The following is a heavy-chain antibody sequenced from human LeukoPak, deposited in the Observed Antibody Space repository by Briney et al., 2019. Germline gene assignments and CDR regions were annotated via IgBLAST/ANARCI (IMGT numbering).Heavy chain of an antibody. D-gene: IGHD1-26*01. CDR3: ARAPGIVGATPFGNY. J-gene: IGHJ4*02. CDR1: GGSVSSGSYY. Sequence: TSETLSLTCSVFGGSVSSGSYYWSWIRQSPGKGLDGLVVYITVGAPITTPPLRGRVAMSIDTSKNHFSLRLISVTAADTAIYYCARAPGIVGATPFGNYWGRGTLVTVSS. CDR2: YITVGAP. V-gene: IGHV4-61*03.